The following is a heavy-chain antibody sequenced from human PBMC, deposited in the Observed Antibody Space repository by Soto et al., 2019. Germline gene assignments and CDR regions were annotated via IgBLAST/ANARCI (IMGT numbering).Heavy chain of an antibody. J-gene: IGHJ4*02. Sequence: SETLSLTCTVSGGSIYNYYWSWIRQPPGKGLECIGYIYFSGSTNYSPSLKSRLTMSVDTSKNQFSLKLSSVTAADTAVYYCARLGYYDETSFDYWGQGTLVTVSS. D-gene: IGHD3-22*01. CDR1: GGSIYNYY. CDR3: ARLGYYDETSFDY. CDR2: IYFSGST. V-gene: IGHV4-59*08.